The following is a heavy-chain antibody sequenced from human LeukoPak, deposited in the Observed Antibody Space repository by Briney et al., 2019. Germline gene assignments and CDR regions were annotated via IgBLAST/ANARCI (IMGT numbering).Heavy chain of an antibody. CDR1: GGAFSSYD. V-gene: IGHV1-69*13. D-gene: IGHD4-23*01. CDR3: ARGWLAETTVVTPYNY. CDR2: ITPIFGTA. J-gene: IGHJ4*02. Sequence: ASVKVSCKTSGGAFSSYDISWLRQAPGQGLEWMGGITPIFGTANYAQKFQGRVTITAVESTSTAYMELSSLRSEDTAVYYCARGWLAETTVVTPYNYWGQGTLVTVSS.